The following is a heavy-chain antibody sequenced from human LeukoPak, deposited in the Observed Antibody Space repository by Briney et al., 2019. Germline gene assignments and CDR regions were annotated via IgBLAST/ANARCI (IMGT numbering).Heavy chain of an antibody. CDR2: IKEDGSDI. CDR1: GFTFSRYW. V-gene: IGHV3-7*01. D-gene: IGHD1-1*01. J-gene: IGHJ4*02. CDR3: AKGNEGSDYFDY. Sequence: GGSLRLSCAASGFTFSRYWMSWVRQAPGKGLEWLANIKEDGSDINYVDSVKGRFTISRDNAKKSLYLQMHSLRAEDTAIYYCAKGNEGSDYFDYWGQGTLVTVSS.